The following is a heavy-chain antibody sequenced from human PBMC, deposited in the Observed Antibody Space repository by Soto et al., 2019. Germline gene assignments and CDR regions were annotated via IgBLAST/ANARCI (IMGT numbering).Heavy chain of an antibody. CDR2: ISYDGSNK. D-gene: IGHD6-13*01. CDR1: GFTFSSYG. CDR3: AKDIRQQLVIWYYYYGMDV. Sequence: HPGGSLRLSCAASGFTFSSYGMHWVRQAPGKGLEWVAVISYDGSNKYYADSVKGRFTISRDNSKNTLYLQMNSLRAEDTAVYYCAKDIRQQLVIWYYYYGMDVWGQGTTVTVSS. J-gene: IGHJ6*02. V-gene: IGHV3-30*18.